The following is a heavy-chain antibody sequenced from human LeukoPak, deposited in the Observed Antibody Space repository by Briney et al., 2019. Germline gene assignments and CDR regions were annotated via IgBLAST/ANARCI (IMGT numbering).Heavy chain of an antibody. CDR2: ISGSGGST. CDR1: GFTFSNYV. CDR3: AKGMRQFDY. V-gene: IGHV3-23*01. Sequence: GGSLRLSCAASGFTFSNYVMIWVRQAPGKGLEWVSGISGSGGSTYYADSVKGRLTISRDNSKNTLYLQMNSLRAEDTAVYYCAKGMRQFDYWGQGTLVTVSS. J-gene: IGHJ4*02.